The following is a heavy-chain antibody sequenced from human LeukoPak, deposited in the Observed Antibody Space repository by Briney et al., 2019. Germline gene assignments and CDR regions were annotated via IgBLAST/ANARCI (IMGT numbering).Heavy chain of an antibody. Sequence: GGSLRLSCAASGFTFSNAWMNWVRQAPGKGLEWVGRIKSKTDGGTTDYAAPVKGRFTISRDDSKNMLYLQMNSLKTEDTAVYYCTTDRRGGYLFDYWGQGTLVTVSS. CDR2: IKSKTDGGTT. J-gene: IGHJ4*02. V-gene: IGHV3-15*07. CDR3: TTDRRGGYLFDY. D-gene: IGHD3-22*01. CDR1: GFTFSNAW.